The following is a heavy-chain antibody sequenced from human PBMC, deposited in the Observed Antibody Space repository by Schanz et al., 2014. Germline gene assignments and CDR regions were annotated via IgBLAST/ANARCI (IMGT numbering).Heavy chain of an antibody. Sequence: ELQLVESGGGVVRPGGSLRLSCAASGFTFENYALTWVRQVPGKGLEWVSRINWSDGGSTGYADSVRGRFTISRDNAKNSLFLQMNSLRPEDTAVYYCARGRVLESWGQGTLVTVSS. J-gene: IGHJ5*02. CDR3: ARGRVLES. CDR1: GFTFENYA. CDR2: INWSDGGST. D-gene: IGHD1-1*01. V-gene: IGHV3-20*04.